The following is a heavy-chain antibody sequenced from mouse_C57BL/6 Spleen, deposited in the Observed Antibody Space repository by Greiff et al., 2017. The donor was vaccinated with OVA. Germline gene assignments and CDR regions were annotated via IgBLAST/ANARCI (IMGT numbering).Heavy chain of an antibody. V-gene: IGHV1-22*01. Sequence: EVKLVESGPELVKPGASVKMSCKASGYTFTDYNMHWVKQSHGKSLEWIGYINPNNGGTSYNQKFKGKATLTVNKSSSTAYMELRSLTSEDSAVYYCARDYYGSPYFDYWGQGTTLTVSS. J-gene: IGHJ2*01. CDR2: INPNNGGT. D-gene: IGHD1-1*01. CDR3: ARDYYGSPYFDY. CDR1: GYTFTDYN.